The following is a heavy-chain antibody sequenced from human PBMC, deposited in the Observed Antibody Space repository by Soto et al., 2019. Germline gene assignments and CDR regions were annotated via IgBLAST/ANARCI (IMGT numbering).Heavy chain of an antibody. D-gene: IGHD3-16*01. CDR1: GFTVSSSY. CDR2: IYSDGNT. CDR3: ARHVGYYWYFDL. J-gene: IGHJ2*01. V-gene: IGHV3-66*04. Sequence: EVQLVESGGGLVKPGGSLRLSCAASGFTVSSSYMRWVRQAPGKGLEWVSSIYSDGNTYYADSVRGRFTISTDNSKDTLYLQMNSLRVDDTAMYYCARHVGYYWYFDLWGRGTLVTVSS.